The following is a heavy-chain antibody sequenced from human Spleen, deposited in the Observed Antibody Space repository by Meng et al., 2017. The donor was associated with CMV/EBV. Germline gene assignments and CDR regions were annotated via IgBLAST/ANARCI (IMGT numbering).Heavy chain of an antibody. V-gene: IGHV3-9*01. Sequence: SLKISCAASGFTFSSYSMNWVRQAPGKGLEWVSGISSDSDTIGYADSVKGRFTISRDNARNSLYLQMNSLRAEDTAVYYCAKEYCSSASCYPSNFDYWGQGTLVTVSS. J-gene: IGHJ4*02. CDR2: ISSDSDTI. CDR1: GFTFSSYS. D-gene: IGHD2-2*01. CDR3: AKEYCSSASCYPSNFDY.